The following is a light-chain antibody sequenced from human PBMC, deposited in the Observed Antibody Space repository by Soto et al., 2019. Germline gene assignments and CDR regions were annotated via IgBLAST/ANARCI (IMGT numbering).Light chain of an antibody. CDR1: QSVGGH. CDR3: QQRNHWPPSIT. CDR2: DAS. Sequence: EIVLTQSPGTLSLSPGERATLSCRASQSVGGHLAWYQQKPGQAPRLLIYDASDRATGIAARFSGSGSETDFTLTISSLEPDDFAVYYCQQRNHWPPSITFGQGTRLEIK. V-gene: IGKV3-11*01. J-gene: IGKJ5*01.